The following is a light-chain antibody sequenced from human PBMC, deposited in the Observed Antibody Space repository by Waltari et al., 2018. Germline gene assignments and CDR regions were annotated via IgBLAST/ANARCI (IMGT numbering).Light chain of an antibody. Sequence: DIQMNQSTSSLSASGGDRVTITCRASQSTSSYLNWYQQKPVKAPKLLIYAASSLQSGVPSRFSGSGSGTDFTLTISSLQPEDFATYYCQQSYSTPQTFGQGTKVEIK. CDR1: QSTSSY. J-gene: IGKJ1*01. CDR3: QQSYSTPQT. CDR2: AAS. V-gene: IGKV1-39*01.